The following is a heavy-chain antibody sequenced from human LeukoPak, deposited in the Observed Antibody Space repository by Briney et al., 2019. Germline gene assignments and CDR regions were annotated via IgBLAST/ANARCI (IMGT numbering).Heavy chain of an antibody. V-gene: IGHV1-2*02. Sequence: ASVKVSCKASGYTFTGYYMHWVRQAPGQGLEWTGWINPNSGGTNYAQKFQGRVTMTRDTSISTAYMELSRLRSDDTAVYYCARISEDSSSWYFVPGWFDPWGQGTLVTVSS. CDR1: GYTFTGYY. J-gene: IGHJ5*02. CDR2: INPNSGGT. CDR3: ARISEDSSSWYFVPGWFDP. D-gene: IGHD6-13*01.